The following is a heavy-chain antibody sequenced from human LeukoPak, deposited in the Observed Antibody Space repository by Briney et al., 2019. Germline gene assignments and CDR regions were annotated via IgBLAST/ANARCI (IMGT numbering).Heavy chain of an antibody. D-gene: IGHD4-17*01. CDR1: GGSISSGGYS. J-gene: IGHJ6*02. Sequence: PSQTMSLTCAVSGGSISSGGYSWSWIRQPPGKGLEWIGYIYHSGSTYCNPSLKSRVTISVDRSKNQFSLKLSSVTAADTAVYYCARGGAPFDYGERYYYYGMDVWGQGTTVTVSS. V-gene: IGHV4-30-2*01. CDR2: IYHSGST. CDR3: ARGGAPFDYGERYYYYGMDV.